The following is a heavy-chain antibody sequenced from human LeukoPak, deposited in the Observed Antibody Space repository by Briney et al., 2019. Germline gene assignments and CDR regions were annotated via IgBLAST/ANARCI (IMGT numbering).Heavy chain of an antibody. V-gene: IGHV3-23*01. CDR3: AKESVGYVPVD. CDR1: GFTFSNCA. CDR2: ITYNGANS. Sequence: GGSLRLSCVASGFTFSNCAMNWVRQAPGKGLEWVSSITYNGANSYYADSVKGRFTISRDSSKNTLYLQMNSLRAEDTAVYYCAKESVGYVPVDWGQGTLVIVSS. D-gene: IGHD3-10*02. J-gene: IGHJ4*02.